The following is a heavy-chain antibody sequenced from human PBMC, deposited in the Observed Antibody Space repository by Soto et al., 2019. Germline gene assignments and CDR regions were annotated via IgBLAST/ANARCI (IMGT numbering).Heavy chain of an antibody. D-gene: IGHD2-2*01. V-gene: IGHV1-3*01. CDR2: INGDDGRT. CDR3: ARDRGGRVPADSFYFYFGIDV. J-gene: IGHJ6*02. CDR1: GYTFRDYP. Sequence: ASVKVSCKASGYTFRDYPVHWVRQAPGQKLEWMGWINGDDGRTRYSQNFQGRVTFTRDTSAKTAYMEVGSLRFEDTAVYYCARDRGGRVPADSFYFYFGIDVWGQGTTVTVSS.